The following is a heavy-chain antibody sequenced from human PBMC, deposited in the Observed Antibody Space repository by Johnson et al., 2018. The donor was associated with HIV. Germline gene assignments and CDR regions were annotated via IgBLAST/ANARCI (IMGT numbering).Heavy chain of an antibody. J-gene: IGHJ3*02. CDR3: TTMSALWFGDLHVFGDGFDI. Sequence: QVQLVESGGGVVQPGRSLRLSCAASGFTFSSYAMHWVRQAPGKGLEWVAVISYDGTNKYYADSVKGRFTISRDNSKNTLYLQMSSLRAEDTAVYYCTTMSALWFGDLHVFGDGFDIWGQGTMVTVSS. D-gene: IGHD3-10*01. CDR2: ISYDGTNK. CDR1: GFTFSSYA. V-gene: IGHV3-30-3*01.